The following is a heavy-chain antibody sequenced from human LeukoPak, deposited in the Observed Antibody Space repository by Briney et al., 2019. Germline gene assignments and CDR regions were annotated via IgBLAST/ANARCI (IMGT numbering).Heavy chain of an antibody. Sequence: GGSLRLSCAASGFTFSTYWMHWVRQAPGKGLVWVSRINSDGSSTIYADSVKGRFTVSRDNAKNTLYLQMNSLRAEDSAVYYCARVSLGTAYNVDFDYWGQGTLVTVSS. J-gene: IGHJ4*02. CDR3: ARVSLGTAYNVDFDY. CDR1: GFTFSTYW. CDR2: INSDGSST. D-gene: IGHD3-10*01. V-gene: IGHV3-74*01.